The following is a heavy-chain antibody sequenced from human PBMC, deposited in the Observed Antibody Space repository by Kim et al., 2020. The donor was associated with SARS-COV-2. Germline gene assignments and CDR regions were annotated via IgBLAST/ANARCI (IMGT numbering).Heavy chain of an antibody. CDR3: ARGGIVVVK. D-gene: IGHD2-2*01. CDR2: GST. V-gene: IGHV4-34*01. Sequence: GSTNYNPSLKSRVTISVDTSKNQFSLKLSSVTAADTAVYYCARGGIVVVKWGQGTLVTVSS. J-gene: IGHJ4*02.